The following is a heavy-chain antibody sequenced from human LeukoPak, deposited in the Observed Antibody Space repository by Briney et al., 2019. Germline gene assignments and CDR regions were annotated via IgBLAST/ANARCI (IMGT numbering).Heavy chain of an antibody. D-gene: IGHD6-13*01. Sequence: SVKVSCKASGGTFSSYAISWVRQAPGQGLEWMGGIIPIFGTADYAQKFQGRVTITADESTSTAYMELSSLRSEDTAVYYCASGLYSSSWYKHWGQGTLVTVSS. V-gene: IGHV1-69*01. CDR2: IIPIFGTA. CDR1: GGTFSSYA. J-gene: IGHJ4*02. CDR3: ASGLYSSSWYKH.